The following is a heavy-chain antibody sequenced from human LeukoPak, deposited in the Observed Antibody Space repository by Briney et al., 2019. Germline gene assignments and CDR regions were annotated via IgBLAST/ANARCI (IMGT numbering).Heavy chain of an antibody. V-gene: IGHV1-2*02. Sequence: ASGKVSCKASGYTFTGYCIHWVRQAPGQELEWMGWINPNSGGTNYAQKFQGRVTMTRDTSMSTAYMELSGLRSDDTAVYYCSREMEVDYYYYYMDVWGKGTTVTVSS. CDR2: INPNSGGT. CDR3: SREMEVDYYYYYMDV. D-gene: IGHD2-15*01. J-gene: IGHJ6*03. CDR1: GYTFTGYC.